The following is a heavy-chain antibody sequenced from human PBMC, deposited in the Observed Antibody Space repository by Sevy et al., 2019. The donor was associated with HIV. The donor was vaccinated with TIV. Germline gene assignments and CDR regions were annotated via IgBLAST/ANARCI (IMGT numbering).Heavy chain of an antibody. J-gene: IGHJ3*02. D-gene: IGHD3-10*01. V-gene: IGHV3-15*07. Sequence: GGSLRLSCAASRFTFSNAWMNWVRQAPGKGLEWVGRIKNKIDGETTYYAAPVRGRFTISRDDSKTTLYLQMNSLKTEDTAVYYCTTDGLNYYGSGSYAFDIWGQGTMVTVSS. CDR3: TTDGLNYYGSGSYAFDI. CDR2: IKNKIDGETT. CDR1: RFTFSNAW.